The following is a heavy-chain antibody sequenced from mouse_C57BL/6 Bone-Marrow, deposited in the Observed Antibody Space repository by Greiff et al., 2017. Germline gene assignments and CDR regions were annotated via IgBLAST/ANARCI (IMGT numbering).Heavy chain of an antibody. V-gene: IGHV1-55*01. J-gene: IGHJ3*01. CDR1: GYTFTSYW. CDR2: IYPGSGST. Sequence: QVHVKQPGAELVKPGASVKMSCKASGYTFTSYWITWVKQRPGQGLEWIGDIYPGSGSTNYNEKFKSKATLTVDTSSSTAYMQLSSLTSEDSAVYYCARGLGPWFAYWGQGTLVTVSA. CDR3: ARGLGPWFAY.